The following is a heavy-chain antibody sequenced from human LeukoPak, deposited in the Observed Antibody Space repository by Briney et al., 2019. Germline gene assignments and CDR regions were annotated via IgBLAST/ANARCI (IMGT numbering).Heavy chain of an antibody. Sequence: GGSLRLSCAASGFTVSSNYMNWVRQAPGKGLEWVSYISSSGSTIYYADSVKGRFTISRDNAKNSLYLQMNSLRAEDTAVYYCARGRGRWVFDYWGQGTLVTVSS. D-gene: IGHD5-24*01. V-gene: IGHV3-48*03. CDR2: ISSSGSTI. CDR1: GFTVSSNY. CDR3: ARGRGRWVFDY. J-gene: IGHJ4*02.